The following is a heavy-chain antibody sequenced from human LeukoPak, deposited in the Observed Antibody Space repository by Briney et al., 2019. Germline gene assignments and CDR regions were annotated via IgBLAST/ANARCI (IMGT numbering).Heavy chain of an antibody. CDR2: IYTSGIT. CDR1: GGSFSSYF. D-gene: IGHD2-15*01. Sequence: SETLSLTCTVSGGSFSSYFWTWIRQPAGKGLEWIGRIYTSGITNYNPSLKSRVTMSVDTSKNQFSLNLNSVTAADAAVYYCARDYKVSTATVPYGMDVWGQGTTVTVSS. J-gene: IGHJ6*02. V-gene: IGHV4-4*07. CDR3: ARDYKVSTATVPYGMDV.